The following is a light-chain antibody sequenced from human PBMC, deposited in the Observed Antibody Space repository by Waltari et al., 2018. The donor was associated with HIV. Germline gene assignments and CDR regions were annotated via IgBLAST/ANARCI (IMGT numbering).Light chain of an antibody. CDR3: QQYGSSPYS. CDR2: GAS. CDR1: QSVSSSY. J-gene: IGKJ2*03. Sequence: EIVLTQSPGTLSLSPGERATLSCRASQSVSSSYLAWYQQTPGQAPRLLIYGASSRATGIPDRFSGSGSGTDFTLTIIRLEPEDFAVYYCQQYGSSPYSFGHGTNLEIK. V-gene: IGKV3-20*01.